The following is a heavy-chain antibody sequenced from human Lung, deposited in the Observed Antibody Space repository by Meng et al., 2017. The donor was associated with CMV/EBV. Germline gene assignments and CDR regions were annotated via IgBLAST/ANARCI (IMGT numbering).Heavy chain of an antibody. J-gene: IGHJ4*02. CDR3: ANILYSSSSDY. V-gene: IGHV3-30*18. CDR2: ISYDGSSR. Sequence: SWGASGFIFSDYGMHWFRQAPGKGLEWVAIISYDGSSRYYGDSVKGRFTISRDNSKNTLYLQMDSLRANDTAVYYCANILYSSSSDYWGQGTLVTVSS. D-gene: IGHD6-6*01. CDR1: GFIFSDYG.